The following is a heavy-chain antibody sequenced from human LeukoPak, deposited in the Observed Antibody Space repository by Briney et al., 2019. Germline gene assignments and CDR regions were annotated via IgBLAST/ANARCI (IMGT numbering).Heavy chain of an antibody. CDR3: ARVNKIWEYLDY. D-gene: IGHD1-26*01. CDR2: MFYRGST. CDR1: GASVSSGSYS. Sequence: PSETLSLTCTVSGASVSSGSYSWNWIRQPPGKGLEWIGYMFYRGSTNYNPSLKSRVTISLNTSKNQFSLKLSSVTAADTAVYYCARVNKIWEYLDYWGRGTLVTVSS. V-gene: IGHV4-61*01. J-gene: IGHJ4*02.